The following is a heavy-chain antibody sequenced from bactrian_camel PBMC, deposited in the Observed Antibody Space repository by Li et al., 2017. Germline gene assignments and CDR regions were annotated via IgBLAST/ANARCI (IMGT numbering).Heavy chain of an antibody. D-gene: IGHD1*01. Sequence: VQLVESGGGSVQAGGSLRLSCAASGDTYSLNCLGWFRQAPGMEREQVAVFIYTFGRTTRYADSVKGRFTASQDSAKNTIYLQMNSLQPEDTGMYYCAAGPYCLHFFDSGRGFGMEHWGKGTQVTVS. J-gene: IGHJ7*01. V-gene: IGHV3S54*01. CDR1: GDTYSLNC. CDR2: IYTFGRTT.